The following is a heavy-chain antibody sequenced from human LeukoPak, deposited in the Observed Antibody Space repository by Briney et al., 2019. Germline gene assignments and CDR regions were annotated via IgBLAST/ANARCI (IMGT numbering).Heavy chain of an antibody. CDR2: ILYDGSNK. D-gene: IGHD6-19*01. J-gene: IGHJ4*02. Sequence: GGSLRLSCAASGFTFSSYGMHWVRQAPGKGLEWGAFILYDGSNKYYADSVKGRFTISRGNSKNTLYLQMNSLRAEDTAVYYCEKDQQQWLAEPGVDYWGQGTLVTVSS. CDR3: EKDQQQWLAEPGVDY. V-gene: IGHV3-30*02. CDR1: GFTFSSYG.